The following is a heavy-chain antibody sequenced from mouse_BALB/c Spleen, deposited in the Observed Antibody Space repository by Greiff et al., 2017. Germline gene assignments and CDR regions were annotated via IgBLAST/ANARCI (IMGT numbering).Heavy chain of an antibody. Sequence: DVKLQESGPGLVKPSQSLSLTCTVTGYSITSDYAWNWIRQFPGNKLEWMGYISYSGSTSYNPSLKSRISITRDTSKNQFFLQLNSVTTEDTATYYCARETDWGQGTTLTVSS. CDR1: GYSITSDYA. CDR3: ARETD. CDR2: ISYSGST. J-gene: IGHJ2*01. V-gene: IGHV3-2*02.